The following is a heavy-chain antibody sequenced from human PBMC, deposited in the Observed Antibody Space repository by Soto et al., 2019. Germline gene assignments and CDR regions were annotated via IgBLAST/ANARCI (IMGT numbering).Heavy chain of an antibody. CDR1: GGSFSDYY. J-gene: IGHJ4*02. V-gene: IGHV4-59*01. D-gene: IGHD3-10*01. CDR3: ARTVVIRGIIIREFDY. Sequence: SETLSLTCAVYGGSFSDYYWSWIRQPPGKGLEWIGYIYYSGSTSYNPSLKSRVTISVDTSKNQFSLNLSSVTAADTAVYYCARTVVIRGIIIREFDYWGQGNLVTVSS. CDR2: IYYSGST.